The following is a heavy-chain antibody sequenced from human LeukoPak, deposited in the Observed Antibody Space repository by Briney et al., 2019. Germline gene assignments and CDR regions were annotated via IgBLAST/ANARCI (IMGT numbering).Heavy chain of an antibody. CDR3: AGRRAGRDWFDP. CDR2: IYHSGST. V-gene: IGHV4-30-2*01. Sequence: PSETLSLTCAVSGGSISSGGYSWSWIRQPPGKGLEWIGYIYHSGSTYYNPSLKSRVTISVDRSKNQFSLKLSSVTAADTAVYYCAGRRAGRDWFDPWGQGTLVTVSS. J-gene: IGHJ5*02. D-gene: IGHD6-19*01. CDR1: GGSISSGGYS.